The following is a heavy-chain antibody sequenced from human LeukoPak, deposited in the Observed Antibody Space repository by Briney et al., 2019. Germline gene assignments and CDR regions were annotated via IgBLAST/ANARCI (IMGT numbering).Heavy chain of an antibody. CDR2: IKSKTDGGTT. J-gene: IGHJ3*02. Sequence: GGSLRLSRVASGFTFSNAWMSRVRQAPGKGLEWVGRIKSKTDGGTTDYAAPVKGRFTISRDDSKNTLYLQMNSLKTEDTAVYYCNTTMTLDAFDIWGQGTMVTVSS. CDR3: NTTMTLDAFDI. V-gene: IGHV3-15*01. CDR1: GFTFSNAW.